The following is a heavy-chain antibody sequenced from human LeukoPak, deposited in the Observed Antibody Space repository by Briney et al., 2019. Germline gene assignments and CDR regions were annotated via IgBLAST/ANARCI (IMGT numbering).Heavy chain of an antibody. CDR2: IYSGGST. J-gene: IGHJ4*02. Sequence: GGSLTLSCAPSGLTVSSNYKSWVRQAPGKGLEWVSVIYSGGSTYYADSVKGRFTISRDNSKNTLYLQMNSLRAGDTAVYYCARVKGQLVGYWGQGTLVTVSS. D-gene: IGHD6-6*01. V-gene: IGHV3-53*01. CDR1: GLTVSSNY. CDR3: ARVKGQLVGY.